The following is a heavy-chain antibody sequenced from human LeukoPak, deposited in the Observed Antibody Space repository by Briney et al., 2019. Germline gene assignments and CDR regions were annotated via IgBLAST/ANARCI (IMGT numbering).Heavy chain of an antibody. Sequence: GASVKVSCKASGYTFTSYGISWVRQATGQGLEWMGWMNPNSGNTGYAQKFQGRVTMTRNTSISTAYMELSSLRSEDTAVYYCARVGYSSGWYLLGRYYYYMDVWGKGTTVTISS. J-gene: IGHJ6*03. D-gene: IGHD6-19*01. CDR1: GYTFTSYG. CDR3: ARVGYSSGWYLLGRYYYYMDV. CDR2: MNPNSGNT. V-gene: IGHV1-8*02.